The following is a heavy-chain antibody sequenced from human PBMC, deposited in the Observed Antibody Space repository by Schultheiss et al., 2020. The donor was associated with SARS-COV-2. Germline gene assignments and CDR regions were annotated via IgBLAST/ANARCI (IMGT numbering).Heavy chain of an antibody. CDR3: AREWYSSSWYLHYYYYYGMDV. Sequence: GGSLRLSCAASGFTFSSYAMHWVRQAPGKGLEWVAVISYDGSNKYYADSVKGRFTISRDNSKNTLYLQMNSLRAEDTAVYYCAREWYSSSWYLHYYYYYGMDVWGQGTTVTVSS. D-gene: IGHD6-13*01. J-gene: IGHJ6*02. CDR1: GFTFSSYA. CDR2: ISYDGSNK. V-gene: IGHV3-30-3*01.